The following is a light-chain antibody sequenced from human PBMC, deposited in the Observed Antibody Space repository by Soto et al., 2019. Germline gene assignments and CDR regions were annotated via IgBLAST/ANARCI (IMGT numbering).Light chain of an antibody. J-gene: IGLJ1*01. CDR3: QVWDGSSDLV. CDR2: YDD. V-gene: IGLV3-21*02. Sequence: SYELTQPPSVSVAPGQTATITCGGNNIESKSVHWYQQRPGQAPVLVIYYDDDRPSGIPERFSGSNSGNTVTLTISRVEAGDEADYFCQVWDGSSDLVFGSGTKVTVL. CDR1: NIESKS.